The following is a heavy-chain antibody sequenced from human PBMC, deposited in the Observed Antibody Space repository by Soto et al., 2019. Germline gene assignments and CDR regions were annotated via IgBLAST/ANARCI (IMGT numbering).Heavy chain of an antibody. CDR2: IHYNGNT. CDR3: SRSPGDWAPCDY. D-gene: IGHD3-10*01. Sequence: SETLSLTCTVSGDSISSYSWSWIRQPPGKGLEWIGNIHYNGNTKYSPSLKSRVTISVDTSKNHFSLQLSSVTAADTSVYYCSRSPGDWAPCDYWGQGTLVTVSS. J-gene: IGHJ4*02. V-gene: IGHV4-59*08. CDR1: GDSISSYS.